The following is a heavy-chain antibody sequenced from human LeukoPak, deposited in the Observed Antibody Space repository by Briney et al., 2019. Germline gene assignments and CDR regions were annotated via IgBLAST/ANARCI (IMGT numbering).Heavy chain of an antibody. CDR1: GGTFSSYA. J-gene: IGHJ4*02. CDR2: IIPIFGTA. V-gene: IGHV1-69*13. CDR3: ASSTQSSVYYRLDY. D-gene: IGHD3-22*01. Sequence: SVKVSCKASGGTFSSYAISWVRQAPGQGLEWMGGIIPIFGTANYAQKFQGRVTITADESTSTAYMELRSLRSEDTAVYYCASSTQSSVYYRLDYWGQGTLVTVSS.